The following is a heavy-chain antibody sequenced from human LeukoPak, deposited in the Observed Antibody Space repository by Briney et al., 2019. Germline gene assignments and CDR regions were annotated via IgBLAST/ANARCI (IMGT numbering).Heavy chain of an antibody. J-gene: IGHJ5*02. D-gene: IGHD4-17*01. CDR3: TSRVTQHKYFGP. CDR1: GFTFSRSW. CDR2: INQDGSEG. V-gene: IGHV3-7*01. Sequence: GGSLRLSCAASGFTFSRSWMSWVRQAPGKGLEWVANINQDGSEGYYVGSVEGRFTISRDNAKSSLYLQMNSLRAEDTAVYYCTSRVTQHKYFGPWGQGSLVTVSP.